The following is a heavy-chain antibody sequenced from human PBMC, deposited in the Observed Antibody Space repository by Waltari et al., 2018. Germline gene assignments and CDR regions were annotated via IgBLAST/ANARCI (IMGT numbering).Heavy chain of an antibody. CDR3: ARDNRKQLLNFDY. V-gene: IGHV3-48*03. D-gene: IGHD2-2*01. Sequence: EVQLVESGGGLVQPGGSLRLSCAASGFTFSSYEMNWVRQAPGKGLEWVSYISSSGSTIYYADSVKVRFTISRDNAKNSLYLQMNSLRAEDTAVYYCARDNRKQLLNFDYWGQGTLVTVSS. J-gene: IGHJ4*02. CDR2: ISSSGSTI. CDR1: GFTFSSYE.